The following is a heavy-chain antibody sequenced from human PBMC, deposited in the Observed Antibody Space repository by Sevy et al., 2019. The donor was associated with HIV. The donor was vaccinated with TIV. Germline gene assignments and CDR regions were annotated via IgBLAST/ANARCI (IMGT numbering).Heavy chain of an antibody. Sequence: GGSLRLSCAASGFTFSDYGMHWVGQAPGKGLEWVAAISYDRVNKYYADSVKGRFTISRDNSKNTLYLQMNSLRGEDTAVYYCAKRKGLGYYYYGMDVWGQGTTVTVSS. CDR2: ISYDRVNK. CDR1: GFTFSDYG. CDR3: AKRKGLGYYYYGMDV. J-gene: IGHJ6*02. D-gene: IGHD3-16*01. V-gene: IGHV3-30*18.